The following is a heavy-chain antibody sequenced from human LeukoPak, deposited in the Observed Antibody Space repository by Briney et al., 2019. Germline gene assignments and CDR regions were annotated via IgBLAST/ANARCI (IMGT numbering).Heavy chain of an antibody. J-gene: IGHJ4*02. CDR2: IYYSGST. Sequence: SQTLSLTCTVSGGSISSGDYYWSWIRQPPGKGLEWIGYIYYSGSTYYNPSLKSRVTISVDTSKNQFSLNLNSVTAADTAVYYCARGGTVWNFDYWGQGTLVTVSS. V-gene: IGHV4-30-4*01. D-gene: IGHD1-1*01. CDR1: GGSISSGDYY. CDR3: ARGGTVWNFDY.